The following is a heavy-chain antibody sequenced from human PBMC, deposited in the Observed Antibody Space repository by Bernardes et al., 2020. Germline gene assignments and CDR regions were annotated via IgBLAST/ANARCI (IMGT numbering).Heavy chain of an antibody. V-gene: IGHV3-74*01. CDR1: GFTFNIYW. D-gene: IGHD3-16*02. Sequence: GGSLRLSCSASGFTFNIYWMHWVRQAPGKGLVWVSRINTDGSGTRYADSVKGRFTISRDNAKNTLYLQMNSLRAEDTAVYYCARDVRPYRYDKSGMDVWGKGTTVTVSS. CDR2: INTDGSGT. CDR3: ARDVRPYRYDKSGMDV. J-gene: IGHJ6*03.